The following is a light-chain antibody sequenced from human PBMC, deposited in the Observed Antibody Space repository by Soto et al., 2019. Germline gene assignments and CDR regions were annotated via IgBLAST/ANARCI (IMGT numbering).Light chain of an antibody. J-gene: IGKJ2*01. Sequence: DVVVTQSPLSLPVTLGQPASISCRSSQSLLHSNGDTYLNWFQQRPGQSPKRLIYHVFKRDSGGPDRFSGSGSGSDFTLNISRVEREDIGVYYCMQGTSWPGTLGLGTKLEIK. CDR1: QSLLHSNGDTY. CDR2: HVF. V-gene: IGKV2-30*02. CDR3: MQGTSWPGT.